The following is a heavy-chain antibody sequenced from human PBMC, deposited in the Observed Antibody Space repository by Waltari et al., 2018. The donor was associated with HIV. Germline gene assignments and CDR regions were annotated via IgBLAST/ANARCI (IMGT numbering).Heavy chain of an antibody. V-gene: IGHV3-74*01. CDR1: GFTFSRYW. CDR2: IKPDGTQT. Sequence: EVRLVESGGGLGQPGGSLRLSCAGSGFTFSRYWKHWVRQTPGKGLEWVSRIKPDGTQTDYADSVKGRFTISRDNAKSTLHLQLNALSVEDTALYFCTGDTFGNDDFWGQGVLVTVSS. CDR3: TGDTFGNDDF. D-gene: IGHD1-1*01. J-gene: IGHJ4*02.